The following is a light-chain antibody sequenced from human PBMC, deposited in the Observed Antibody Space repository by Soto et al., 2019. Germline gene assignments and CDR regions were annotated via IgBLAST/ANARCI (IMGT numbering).Light chain of an antibody. V-gene: IGLV1-44*01. Sequence: QSVLTQSPSVSGTPGQGVTISCSGGTSNIGTYTVNWYQQLPGTAPKVLIYGDNQRPSGVADRFSGSKSGTSASLAISGPQSEDEADYYCAAWDDSLNGVVFGGGTKLTVL. CDR2: GDN. J-gene: IGLJ2*01. CDR1: TSNIGTYT. CDR3: AAWDDSLNGVV.